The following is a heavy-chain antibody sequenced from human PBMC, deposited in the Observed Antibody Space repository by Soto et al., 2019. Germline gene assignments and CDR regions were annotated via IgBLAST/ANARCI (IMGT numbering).Heavy chain of an antibody. Sequence: PGGSLRLSCAASGFTVSSNYMGWVRQAPGKGREVVSVIYSGGSTYYAASVKGRFTISRDNSKNTLYLQVNSLRAEDTAVYYCARDPVRDYPTDWGQGTLVTVSS. CDR2: IYSGGST. CDR3: ARDPVRDYPTD. J-gene: IGHJ4*02. D-gene: IGHD4-17*01. V-gene: IGHV3-53*01. CDR1: GFTVSSNY.